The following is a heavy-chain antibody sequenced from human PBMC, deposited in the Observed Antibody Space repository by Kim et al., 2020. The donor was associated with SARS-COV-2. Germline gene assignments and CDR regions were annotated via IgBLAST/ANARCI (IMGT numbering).Heavy chain of an antibody. CDR1: GYTFISYV. V-gene: IGHV1-3*01. Sequence: ASVKVSCKASGYTFISYVIHWIRQAPGQRLEWMGWIFAGNGNTKYSQKFQGRVTITRDTSASTAYLELSSLTSEDTAVYFCARELVGGTFDYWGQGTLITVSS. CDR3: ARELVGGTFDY. CDR2: IFAGNGNT. D-gene: IGHD2-2*01. J-gene: IGHJ4*02.